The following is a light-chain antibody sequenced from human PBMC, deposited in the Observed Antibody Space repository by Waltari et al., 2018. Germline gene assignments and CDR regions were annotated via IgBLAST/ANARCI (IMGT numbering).Light chain of an antibody. J-gene: IGKJ2*03. CDR1: KNIRSY. CDR3: QASYTTPYS. V-gene: IGKV1-39*01. CDR2: AAS. Sequence: DLQMTQSPSSLSASVGDRVTISCRASKNIRSYLSWYQKKPGIAPKLVIYAASTLKSGVPSRFSGSVSGTNFTLTITSLQAEDFATYFCQASYTTPYSFGQGTKVEIK.